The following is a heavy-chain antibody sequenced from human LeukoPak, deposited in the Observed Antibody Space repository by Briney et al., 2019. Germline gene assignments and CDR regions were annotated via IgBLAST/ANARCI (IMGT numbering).Heavy chain of an antibody. CDR1: GYTFTTYG. J-gene: IGHJ4*02. CDR2: MNPNSGNT. CDR3: TRGPYYYDILTGPRWVFRY. D-gene: IGHD3-9*01. V-gene: IGHV1-8*01. Sequence: ASVKVSCKASGYTFTTYGVTWVRQAPGQGLEWMGWMNPNSGNTGYAQKFQGRVTMTRNTSISTAYMELSSLRSEDTAVYYCTRGPYYYDILTGPRWVFRYWGQGTLVTVSS.